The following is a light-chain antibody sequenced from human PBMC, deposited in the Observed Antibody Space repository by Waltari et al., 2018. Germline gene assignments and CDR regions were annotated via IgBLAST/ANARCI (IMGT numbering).Light chain of an antibody. CDR1: QMVSRD. Sequence: EIVLTQSPATMSLSPGERASLSCRASQMVSRDLAWYRQKPGQAPRLLIFDASIRATGTPARFSGSGSGTDFTLTISSLEPEDFAVYYCQQRRDWPLTFGGGTKVEIK. J-gene: IGKJ4*01. CDR2: DAS. CDR3: QQRRDWPLT. V-gene: IGKV3-11*01.